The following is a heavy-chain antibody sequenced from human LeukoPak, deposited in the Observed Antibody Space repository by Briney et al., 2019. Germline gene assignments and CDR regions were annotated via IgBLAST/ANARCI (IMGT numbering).Heavy chain of an antibody. CDR3: ARDSAYCSSTSCYSVGMDV. J-gene: IGHJ6*02. CDR2: IYYSGST. CDR1: GGSISSGGYY. Sequence: ASQTLSLTCTVSGGSISSGGYYWSWIRQHPGKGLEWIGYIYYSGSTYYNPSLKSRVTISVDTSKNQFSLKLSSVTAADTAVYYRARDSAYCSSTSCYSVGMDVWGQGTTVTVSS. V-gene: IGHV4-31*03. D-gene: IGHD2-2*01.